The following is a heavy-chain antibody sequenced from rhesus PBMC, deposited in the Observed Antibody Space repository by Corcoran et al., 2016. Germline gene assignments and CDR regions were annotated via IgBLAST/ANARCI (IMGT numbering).Heavy chain of an antibody. CDR2: IVGSSGSI. J-gene: IGHJ2*01. CDR3: AREQNWYFDL. CDR1: GYSISRGYY. Sequence: QVQLQESGPGLVTPSETPSLTCAVSGYSISRGYYSGCIRQSPGKGLEYIGYIVGSSGSIYYNPSLKSRVTISKDTSRNQFSLKFTSMTAADTAVYYCAREQNWYFDLWGPGTPITISS. V-gene: IGHV4-99*02.